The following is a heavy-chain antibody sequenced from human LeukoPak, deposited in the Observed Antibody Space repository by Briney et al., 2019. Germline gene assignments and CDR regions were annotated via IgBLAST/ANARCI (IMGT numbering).Heavy chain of an antibody. CDR1: GFTFSSYW. J-gene: IGHJ4*02. CDR2: ISSTSDTYK. Sequence: PGGSLRLSRAASGFTFSSYWMHWVRQAPGKGLEWVSTISSTSDTYKYYANSVRGRFTISRDNAKNSLYLQMIGLRAEDTGIYFCARGTTWSPLDFDYWGQGTQVTVSS. D-gene: IGHD3-3*01. CDR3: ARGTTWSPLDFDY. V-gene: IGHV3-21*01.